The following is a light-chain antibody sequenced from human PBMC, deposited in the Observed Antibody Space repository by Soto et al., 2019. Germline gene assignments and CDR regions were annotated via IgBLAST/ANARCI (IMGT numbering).Light chain of an antibody. J-gene: IGLJ1*01. V-gene: IGLV4-69*01. CDR1: SGHSTYA. Sequence: QLVLTQSPSASASLGASVKLTCTLSSGHSTYAIAWHQQQPEKGPRYLMKLNSDGSHSKGDGIPDRFSGSSSGAERYLTISSLQSEDEADYYCQIWGTGIHLYVFGTGTKLTVL. CDR2: LNSDGSH. CDR3: QIWGTGIHLYV.